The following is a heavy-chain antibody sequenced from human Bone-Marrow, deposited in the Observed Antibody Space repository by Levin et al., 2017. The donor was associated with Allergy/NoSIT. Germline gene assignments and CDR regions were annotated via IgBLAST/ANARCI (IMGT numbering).Heavy chain of an antibody. D-gene: IGHD3-10*01. J-gene: IGHJ4*02. V-gene: IGHV3-23*01. CDR2: ISGSDSRT. Sequence: GESLKISCAASGFTFSSYAMSWVRHAPGKGLEWVSAISGSDSRTYYSDSVKGRFTISRDNSKNTLDLQMNSLRPEDTATYYCAKDLNYYFGSGNYFVSWGQGTLVTVSS. CDR1: GFTFSSYA. CDR3: AKDLNYYFGSGNYFVS.